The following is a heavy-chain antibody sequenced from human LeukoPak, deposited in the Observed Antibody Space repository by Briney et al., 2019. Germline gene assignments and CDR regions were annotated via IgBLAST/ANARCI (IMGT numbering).Heavy chain of an antibody. D-gene: IGHD1-26*01. CDR3: AKSIVGVAGLDP. Sequence: SGGSLRLSCAASGFTFSSYAMGWVRQAPGKGLEWVSAIDGSGDDTYYADSVKGRFTVSGDNSKNTLYLQMNSLRAEDTAVYYCAKSIVGVAGLDPWGQGTLVTVSS. J-gene: IGHJ5*02. CDR1: GFTFSSYA. CDR2: IDGSGDDT. V-gene: IGHV3-23*01.